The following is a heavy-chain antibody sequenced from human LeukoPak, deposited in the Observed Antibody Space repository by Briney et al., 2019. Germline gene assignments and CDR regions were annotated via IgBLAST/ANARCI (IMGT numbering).Heavy chain of an antibody. Sequence: GESLRISCKGSGYSFTSDWISWVRQMPGKGLEWMGRIDPSDSYTNYSPSFQGHVTISADKSISTAYLQWSSLKASDTAMYYCARLVAARPDYYYGMDVWGQGTTVTVSS. J-gene: IGHJ6*02. D-gene: IGHD6-6*01. V-gene: IGHV5-10-1*01. CDR2: IDPSDSYT. CDR1: GYSFTSDW. CDR3: ARLVAARPDYYYGMDV.